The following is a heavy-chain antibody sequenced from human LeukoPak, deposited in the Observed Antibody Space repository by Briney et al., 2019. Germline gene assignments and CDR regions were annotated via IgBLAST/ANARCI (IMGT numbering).Heavy chain of an antibody. CDR3: ARGAGRATVVTPPGY. V-gene: IGHV3-30-3*01. CDR2: ISYDGSNK. CDR1: GFTFSSYA. D-gene: IGHD4-23*01. Sequence: PGGSLRLSCAASGFTFSSYAMHWVRQAPGKGLEWVAVISYDGSNKYYADSVKGRFTISRDNSKNTLYLQMNSLRVEDTAVYYCARGAGRATVVTPPGYWGQGTLVTVSS. J-gene: IGHJ4*02.